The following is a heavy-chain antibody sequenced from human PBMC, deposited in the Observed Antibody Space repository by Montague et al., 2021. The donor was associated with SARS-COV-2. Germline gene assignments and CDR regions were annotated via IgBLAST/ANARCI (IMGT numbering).Heavy chain of an antibody. CDR1: GYSFTSYW. Sequence: QSGAEVKKPGESLKISCKGSGYSFTSYWIGWVRQMPGKGLGWMGIIYPGDSDTRYSPSFQGQVTISADKSISTAYLQWSSLKASDTAMYYCAKYLWLGELSLGHDAFDIWGQGTMVTVSS. D-gene: IGHD3-10*01. J-gene: IGHJ3*02. V-gene: IGHV5-51*01. CDR3: AKYLWLGELSLGHDAFDI. CDR2: IYPGDSDT.